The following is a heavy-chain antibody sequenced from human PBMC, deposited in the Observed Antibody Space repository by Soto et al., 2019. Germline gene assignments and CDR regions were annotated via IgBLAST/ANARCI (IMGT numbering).Heavy chain of an antibody. D-gene: IGHD6-19*01. V-gene: IGHV5-10-1*01. CDR2: IDPSDSYT. Sequence: GESLKISCKGSGYSFTSYWISWVRQMPGKGLGWMGRIDPSDSYTNYSPSFQGHVTISADQSISTAYLQWSSLKASDTAMYYCARQSAVAAPPYYYGMDVWGQGTTVTVSS. CDR3: ARQSAVAAPPYYYGMDV. J-gene: IGHJ6*02. CDR1: GYSFTSYW.